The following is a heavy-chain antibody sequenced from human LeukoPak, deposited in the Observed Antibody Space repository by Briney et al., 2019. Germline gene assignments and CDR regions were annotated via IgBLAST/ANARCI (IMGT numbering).Heavy chain of an antibody. J-gene: IGHJ5*02. D-gene: IGHD3-10*01. Sequence: SVKVSCKASGGTFSSYAISWVRQAPGQGLEWMGRIIPILGIANYAQKFQGRVTITADKSTSTAYMELSSLRSEDTAVYYCARDWDYYGSGSYFPPSIDPWGQGTLVTVSS. CDR2: IIPILGIA. CDR3: ARDWDYYGSGSYFPPSIDP. V-gene: IGHV1-69*04. CDR1: GGTFSSYA.